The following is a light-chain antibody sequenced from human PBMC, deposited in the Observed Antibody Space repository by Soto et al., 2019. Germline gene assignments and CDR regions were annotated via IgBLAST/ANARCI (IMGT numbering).Light chain of an antibody. CDR3: LLSYSGARV. CDR2: DTT. J-gene: IGLJ3*02. Sequence: QTVVTQEPSLTVSPGGTVTLTCGSSTGVVTSGHYPYWVQQKPGQAPRTLIYDTTNKYSWTPARFSGSLLGGKAALTLSGAEAEDEAEYYCLLSYSGARVFGGGTKLTVL. V-gene: IGLV7-46*01. CDR1: TGVVTSGHY.